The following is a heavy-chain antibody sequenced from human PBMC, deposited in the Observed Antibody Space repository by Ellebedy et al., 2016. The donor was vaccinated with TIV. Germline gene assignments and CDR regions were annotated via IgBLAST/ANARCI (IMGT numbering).Heavy chain of an antibody. CDR3: ARDPGAEGYFDY. CDR2: FDPEDGET. V-gene: IGHV1-24*01. Sequence: AASVKVSCKVSGYTLTELSMHWARQAPGKGLEWMGGFDPEDGETIYAQKFQGRVTMTTDTSTSTAYMELRSLRSDDTAVYYCARDPGAEGYFDYWGQGTLVTVSS. CDR1: GYTLTELS. D-gene: IGHD7-27*01. J-gene: IGHJ4*02.